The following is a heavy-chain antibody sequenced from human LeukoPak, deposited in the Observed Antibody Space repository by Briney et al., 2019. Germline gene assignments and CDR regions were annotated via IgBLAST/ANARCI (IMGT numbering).Heavy chain of an antibody. CDR3: ARTGYCSSTSCYGGRRLFDY. CDR1: GYTFTGYY. J-gene: IGHJ4*02. Sequence: ASVKVSCKASGYTFTGYYMHWVRQAPGQGLEWMGWINPNSGGTNYAQKFQGRVTMTRDTSISTAYMELSRLRSDDTAVYYCARTGYCSSTSCYGGRRLFDYWGQGTLVTVSS. D-gene: IGHD2-2*01. CDR2: INPNSGGT. V-gene: IGHV1-2*02.